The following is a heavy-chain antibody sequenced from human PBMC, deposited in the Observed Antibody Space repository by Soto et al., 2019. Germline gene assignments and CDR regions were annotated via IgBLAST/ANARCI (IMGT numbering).Heavy chain of an antibody. V-gene: IGHV1-18*01. CDR1: GYTFTSYG. CDR2: ISAYNGNT. D-gene: IGHD3-3*01. J-gene: IGHJ3*02. CDR3: ARDRLEWRPNDAFDI. Sequence: GASVKVSCKASGYTFTSYGISWVRQAPGQGLEWMGWISAYNGNTNYAQKLQGRVTMTTDTSTSTAYMELRSLRSDDTAVYYCARDRLEWRPNDAFDIWGQGTMVTVSS.